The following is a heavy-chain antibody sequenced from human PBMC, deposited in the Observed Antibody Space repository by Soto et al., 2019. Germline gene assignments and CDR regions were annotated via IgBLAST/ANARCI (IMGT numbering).Heavy chain of an antibody. CDR1: GFTFSSYG. CDR3: AKDRYYNRWLVRDYYYGMDV. D-gene: IGHD6-19*01. V-gene: IGHV3-30*18. J-gene: IGHJ6*02. Sequence: PGGSLRLSCAASGFTFSSYGMHWVRQAPGKGLEWVAVISYDGSNKYYADSVKGRFTISRDNSKNTLYLQMNSLRAEDTAVYYCAKDRYYNRWLVRDYYYGMDVWGQGTTVTVSS. CDR2: ISYDGSNK.